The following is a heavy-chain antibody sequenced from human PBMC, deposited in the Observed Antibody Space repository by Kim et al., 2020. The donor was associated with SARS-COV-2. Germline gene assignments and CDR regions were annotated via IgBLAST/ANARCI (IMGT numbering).Heavy chain of an antibody. CDR1: GFTFSDYY. J-gene: IGHJ4*02. CDR3: ARDHLGYCSGGSCYAAGTPY. CDR2: ISSSSSYT. Sequence: GGSLRLSCAASGFTFSDYYMSWIRQAPGKGLEWVSYISSSSSYTNYADSVKGRFTISRDNAKNSLYLQMNSLRAEDTAVYYCARDHLGYCSGGSCYAAGTPYWGQGTLVTVSS. D-gene: IGHD2-15*01. V-gene: IGHV3-11*05.